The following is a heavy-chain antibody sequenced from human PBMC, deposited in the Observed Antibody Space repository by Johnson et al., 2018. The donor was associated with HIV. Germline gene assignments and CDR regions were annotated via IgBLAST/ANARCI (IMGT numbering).Heavy chain of an antibody. CDR1: RSNYEEYDMSWVRILEDYG. J-gene: IGHJ3*02. CDR2: VNWNGGSK. D-gene: IGHD3-10*02. V-gene: IGHV3-20*04. Sequence: VQLVESGGGVVQTGRSLRLSCGVDRSNYEEYDMSWVRILEDYGMSWVRQVPGKGLEWVAGVNWNGGSKGYADSVKGRFTISRDSSKNTLYLQMNSLRAEDTATYYCVRHLPTYVSAFHIWGQGTMVTVSS. CDR3: VRHLPTYVSAFHI.